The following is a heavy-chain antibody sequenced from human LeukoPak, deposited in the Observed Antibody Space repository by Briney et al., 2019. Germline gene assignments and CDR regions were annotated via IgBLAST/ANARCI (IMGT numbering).Heavy chain of an antibody. D-gene: IGHD2-15*01. Sequence: SETLSLTCAVYGGSFSGYYWSWIRQPPGKGLEWIGEINHSGSTNYNPSLKSRVTISVDTSKNQFSLKLSSVTAADTAVYYCAREFGGVVAAIDAFDIWGKGKMVTVFS. CDR3: AREFGGVVAAIDAFDI. CDR1: GGSFSGYY. CDR2: INHSGST. V-gene: IGHV4-34*01. J-gene: IGHJ3*02.